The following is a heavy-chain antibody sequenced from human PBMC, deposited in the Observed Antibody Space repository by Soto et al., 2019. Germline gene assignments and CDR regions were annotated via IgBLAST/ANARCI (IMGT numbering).Heavy chain of an antibody. Sequence: ASVTVSCKASGNTFAGYYMNWERQARGQGLEWIGRINPNSGGTNYAQKFQGWVTMTRDTSISTAYMELSRLRSDDTAVYYCARASYYDFWSGYYTTNYYYGMDVWGQGTTVTVS. CDR2: INPNSGGT. V-gene: IGHV1-2*04. D-gene: IGHD3-3*01. J-gene: IGHJ6*02. CDR1: GNTFAGYY. CDR3: ARASYYDFWSGYYTTNYYYGMDV.